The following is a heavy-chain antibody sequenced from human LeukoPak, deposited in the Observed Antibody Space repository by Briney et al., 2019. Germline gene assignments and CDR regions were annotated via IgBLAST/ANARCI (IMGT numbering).Heavy chain of an antibody. CDR2: INPNSGGT. CDR3: ARDKGLEYYYGSGSYQSRPHYMDV. J-gene: IGHJ6*03. CDR1: GDTFTGYY. D-gene: IGHD3-10*01. V-gene: IGHV1-2*02. Sequence: ASVKVSCKASGDTFTGYYMHWVRQAPGQGLEWMGWINPNSGGTNYAQKFQGRVTMTRDTSISTAYMELSRLRSDDTAVYYCARDKGLEYYYGSGSYQSRPHYMDVWGKGTTVTISS.